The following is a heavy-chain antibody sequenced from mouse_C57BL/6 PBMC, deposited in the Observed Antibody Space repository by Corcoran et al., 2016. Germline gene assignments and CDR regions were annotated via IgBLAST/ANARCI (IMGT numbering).Heavy chain of an antibody. Sequence: DVQLQESGPGLVKPSQSLSLTCSVTGYSITSGYYWNWIRQFPGNKLEWMGYISYDGSNNYNPSLKNRISITRDTSKNQFFLKLNSVTTEDTATYYCARGGLTGSVDYWGQGTTLTVSS. V-gene: IGHV3-6*01. CDR1: GYSITSGYY. D-gene: IGHD4-1*01. CDR3: ARGGLTGSVDY. J-gene: IGHJ2*01. CDR2: ISYDGSN.